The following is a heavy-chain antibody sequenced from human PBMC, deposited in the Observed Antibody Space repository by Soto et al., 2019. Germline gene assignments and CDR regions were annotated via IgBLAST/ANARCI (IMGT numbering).Heavy chain of an antibody. CDR2: IYYSGST. Sequence: TSETLSLTCTVSGDSISSGGYYWSWIRQHPGKGLEWIGCIYYSGSTYYNPSLKSRVTISVDTSKNQFSLKLSSVTAADTAVYYGAREVAAARNWFDPWGQGNQVTVSS. CDR1: GDSISSGGYY. D-gene: IGHD6-13*01. CDR3: AREVAAARNWFDP. J-gene: IGHJ5*02. V-gene: IGHV4-31*03.